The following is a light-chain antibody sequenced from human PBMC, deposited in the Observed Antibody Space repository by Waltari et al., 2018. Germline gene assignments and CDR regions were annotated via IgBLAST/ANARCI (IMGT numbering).Light chain of an antibody. Sequence: IQLTQSPSSLSASVGDRVTITCRASQGISNYLVWYQQKPGKAPKHLIYAASTLQSGVTSRFSGSGSGTDFTLTISSLQPEDFATYYCQQLNSYQWTFGQGTKVEIK. CDR1: QGISNY. CDR2: AAS. V-gene: IGKV1-9*01. CDR3: QQLNSYQWT. J-gene: IGKJ1*01.